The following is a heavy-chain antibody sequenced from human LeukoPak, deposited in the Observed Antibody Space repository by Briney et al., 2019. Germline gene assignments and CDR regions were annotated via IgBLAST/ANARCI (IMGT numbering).Heavy chain of an antibody. CDR2: VQQEGSEK. CDR1: GFTFNSYW. D-gene: IGHD5-12*01. CDR3: ATTLNVATAGYF. Sequence: GGSLRLSCAASGFTFNSYWMSWVRQAPGKGLEWVANVQQEGSEKYYLDSVKGRFTISRDNAKNSVYLQMNRLRAEDTAVYYCATTLNVATAGYFWGQGTLVTVSS. J-gene: IGHJ4*02. V-gene: IGHV3-7*01.